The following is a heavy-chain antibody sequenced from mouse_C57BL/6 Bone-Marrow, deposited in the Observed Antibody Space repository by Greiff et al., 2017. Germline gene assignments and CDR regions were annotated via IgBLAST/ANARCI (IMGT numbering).Heavy chain of an antibody. V-gene: IGHV1-74*01. J-gene: IGHJ4*01. D-gene: IGHD1-1*02. CDR3: ATKIPYGVNAMDY. Sequence: QVQLKQSGAELVKPGASVKVSCKASGYTFTSYWMHWVKQRPGQGLEWIGRIHPSDSDTNYNQKFKGKATLTVDKSSSTAYMQLISLTSEDSAVYYCATKIPYGVNAMDYWGQGTSVTVSS. CDR1: GYTFTSYW. CDR2: IHPSDSDT.